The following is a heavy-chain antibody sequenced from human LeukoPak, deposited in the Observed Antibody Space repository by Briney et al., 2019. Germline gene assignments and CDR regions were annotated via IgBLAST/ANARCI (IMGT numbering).Heavy chain of an antibody. J-gene: IGHJ6*03. Sequence: PSETLSLTCTVSGYFISSGYYWGWIRQPPGKGLEWIGSIYHSGSTYYNPSLKSRVTISVDTSKNQFSLKLSSVTAADTAVYYCARMYYDFWSGYHNYYYYYMDVWGKGTTVTVSS. CDR3: ARMYYDFWSGYHNYYYYYMDV. D-gene: IGHD3-3*01. V-gene: IGHV4-38-2*02. CDR1: GYFISSGYY. CDR2: IYHSGST.